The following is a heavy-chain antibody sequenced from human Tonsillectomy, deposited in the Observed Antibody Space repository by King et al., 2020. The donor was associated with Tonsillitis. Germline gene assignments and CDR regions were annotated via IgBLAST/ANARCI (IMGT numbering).Heavy chain of an antibody. D-gene: IGHD3-3*01. CDR3: ARHKIQRYYDFWSGYDAFDI. V-gene: IGHV2-70*04. CDR2: MDWDDDE. CDR1: GFSLSTDGMR. Sequence: VTLKESGPALVKPTQTLTLTCTFSGFSLSTDGMRVSWIRQPPGKALEWLARMDWDDDEVYSTSLKTRLTISKDTSTNQVVLTMTNMDPVDTATYYCARHKIQRYYDFWSGYDAFDIWGQGTVVTVSS. J-gene: IGHJ3*02.